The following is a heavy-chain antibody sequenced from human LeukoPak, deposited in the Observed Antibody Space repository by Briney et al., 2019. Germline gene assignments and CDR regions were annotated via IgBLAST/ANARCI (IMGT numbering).Heavy chain of an antibody. V-gene: IGHV3-9*01. CDR2: ISWNSGNI. J-gene: IGHJ1*01. CDR1: GFTFDDYA. CDR3: AKDSVSFGVVITRGYFQH. Sequence: GGSLRLSCAASGFTFDDYAMHWVRQAPGKGLEWVSGISWNSGNIGYADPVKGRFTISRDNAKNSLYLQMNSLRVEDTALYYCAKDSVSFGVVITRGYFQHWGQGTLVTVSS. D-gene: IGHD3-3*01.